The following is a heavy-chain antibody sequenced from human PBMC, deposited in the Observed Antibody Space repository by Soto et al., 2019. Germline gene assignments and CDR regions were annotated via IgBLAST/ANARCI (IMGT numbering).Heavy chain of an antibody. D-gene: IGHD6-13*01. CDR3: ARDVIAAAGTAG. Sequence: SVKFSCKVSGYTLTELSMHWVRQAPGKGLEWMGGIIPIFGTANYAQKFQGRVTITADESTSTAYMELSSLRSEDTAVYYCARDVIAAAGTAGWGQGTLVNVSS. V-gene: IGHV1-69*13. J-gene: IGHJ4*02. CDR1: GYTLTELS. CDR2: IIPIFGTA.